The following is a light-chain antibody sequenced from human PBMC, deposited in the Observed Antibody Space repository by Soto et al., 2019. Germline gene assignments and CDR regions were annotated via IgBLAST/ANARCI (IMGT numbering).Light chain of an antibody. J-gene: IGKJ3*01. CDR3: QKYDSAPFT. CDR2: GSS. V-gene: IGKV1-27*01. Sequence: DVQMTQSPSPLSASVGDRVTIACRASQAISHYLAWYQQKPGKVPELLIYGSSTLQSGDPSRFSGSGSATDFTLTISSLQPEDVATYYCQKYDSAPFTFGPGTKVDIK. CDR1: QAISHY.